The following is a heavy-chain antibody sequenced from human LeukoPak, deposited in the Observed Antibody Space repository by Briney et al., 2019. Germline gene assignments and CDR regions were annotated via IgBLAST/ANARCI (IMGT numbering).Heavy chain of an antibody. CDR3: ARGIAGEWLPI. CDR1: SNSISNYY. D-gene: IGHD3-3*01. Sequence: PSETLSLTCPGSSNSISNYYWSWIRQPPGKGLEWIGYLYFSGSTNYNPSLKSRVTISVDTSKNQFSLKLSSVSAADTAMYYCARGIAGEWLPIWGQGTLVTVSS. V-gene: IGHV4-59*01. J-gene: IGHJ4*02. CDR2: LYFSGST.